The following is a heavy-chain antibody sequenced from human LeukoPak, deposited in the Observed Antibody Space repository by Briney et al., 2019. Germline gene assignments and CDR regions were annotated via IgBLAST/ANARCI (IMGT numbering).Heavy chain of an antibody. D-gene: IGHD6-13*01. V-gene: IGHV4-59*12. J-gene: IGHJ4*02. Sequence: SQTLSLTCTVSGGSISSYYWSWIRQPPGKGLEWIGHIYGSGSTNYNPSLKSRVTLSVDTSKNQFSLKLSSVTAADTAVYYCARGPRIAAAGYYFDYWGQGTLVTVSS. CDR2: IYGSGST. CDR1: GGSISSYY. CDR3: ARGPRIAAAGYYFDY.